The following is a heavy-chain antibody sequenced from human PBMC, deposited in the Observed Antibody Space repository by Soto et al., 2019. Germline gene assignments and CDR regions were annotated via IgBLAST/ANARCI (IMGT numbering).Heavy chain of an antibody. D-gene: IGHD3-10*01. CDR2: VNPILSMS. CDR1: GDIFSFYT. Sequence: QVQLVQSGAEVKKPGSSVKVSCKASGDIFSFYTINWVRQAPGLGLEWMGRVNPILSMSNYAQKFQGRVTMTADKSTSTAYMELRSLRSEDTAFYYCATSYGSGYRAFDYWGQGALVTVAS. V-gene: IGHV1-69*02. J-gene: IGHJ4*02. CDR3: ATSYGSGYRAFDY.